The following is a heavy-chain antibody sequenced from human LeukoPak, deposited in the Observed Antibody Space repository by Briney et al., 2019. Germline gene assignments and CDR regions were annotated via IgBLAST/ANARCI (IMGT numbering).Heavy chain of an antibody. CDR2: ISGSAVGT. CDR1: GFAFNLYG. Sequence: RSGESLRLSCAASGFAFNLYGMAWVRQAPGKGLEWVSGISGSAVGTYYADSVKGRFTISRDNSKNVLFLHMNNLRVEDTAVYFCAKLGTYWYFDVWGRGTLVTVSS. CDR3: AKLGTYWYFDV. J-gene: IGHJ2*01. V-gene: IGHV3-23*01. D-gene: IGHD3-16*01.